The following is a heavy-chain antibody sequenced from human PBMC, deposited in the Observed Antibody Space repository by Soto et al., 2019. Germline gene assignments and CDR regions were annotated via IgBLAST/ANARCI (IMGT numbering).Heavy chain of an antibody. CDR1: AFTFSSYP. J-gene: IGHJ3*02. Sequence: SGGSLRLSCAASAFTFSSYPMHWVRQAPGKGLEWVAFISSDGGNKYYADSVKGRFTISRDNSKNTLYLQMNSLRPEDTAVYFCARERGGTVVVEIDAFDIWGQGTMVTVS. CDR2: ISSDGGNK. CDR3: ARERGGTVVVEIDAFDI. D-gene: IGHD2-2*01. V-gene: IGHV3-30-3*01.